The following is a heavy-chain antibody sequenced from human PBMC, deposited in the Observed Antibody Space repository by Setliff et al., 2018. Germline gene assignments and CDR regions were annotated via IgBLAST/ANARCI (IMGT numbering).Heavy chain of an antibody. CDR3: AKDQAFLEWLFDY. D-gene: IGHD3-3*02. CDR1: GFIFSGSA. CDR2: IRDKYNSYAI. V-gene: IGHV3-73*01. J-gene: IGHJ4*02. Sequence: PGGSLRLSCAASGFIFSGSAIHWVRQASGKGLEWVGRIRDKYNSYAIAYAASVEGRFTISRDDSKNMAYLQMNSLRAEDTAVYYCAKDQAFLEWLFDYWGQGTLVTVSS.